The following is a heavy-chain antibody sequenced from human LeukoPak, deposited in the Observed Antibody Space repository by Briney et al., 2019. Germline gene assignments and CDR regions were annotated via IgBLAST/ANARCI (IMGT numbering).Heavy chain of an antibody. CDR2: ISYDGSNK. D-gene: IGHD5-18*01. J-gene: IGHJ6*02. CDR1: GFTFISYG. CDR3: AKGPKWGPNPAMVIWVNYYYYGMDV. Sequence: GGSLRLAFAASGFTFISYGMHWVRQAPGKGLEWVAAISYDGSNKYYADSVKGRFTISRDNSKNTLYLQMNSLRAEDTAVYYCAKGPKWGPNPAMVIWVNYYYYGMDVWGQGTTVTVSS. V-gene: IGHV3-30*18.